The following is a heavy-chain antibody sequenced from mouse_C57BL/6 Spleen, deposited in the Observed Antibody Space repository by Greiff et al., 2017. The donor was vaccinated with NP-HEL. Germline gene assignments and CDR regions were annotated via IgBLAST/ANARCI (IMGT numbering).Heavy chain of an antibody. Sequence: VQLQQSGAELVRPGSSVKLSCKASGYTFTSYWMHWVKQRPIQGLEWIGNIDPSDSETHYNQKFKDKATLTVDKSSSTAYMQLSSLTSEDSAVYYWARGETGAWFAYWGQGTLVTVSA. V-gene: IGHV1-52*01. CDR1: GYTFTSYW. CDR3: ARGETGAWFAY. D-gene: IGHD4-1*01. J-gene: IGHJ3*01. CDR2: IDPSDSET.